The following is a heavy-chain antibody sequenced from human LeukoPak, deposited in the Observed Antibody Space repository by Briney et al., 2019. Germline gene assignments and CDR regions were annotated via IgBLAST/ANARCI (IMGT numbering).Heavy chain of an antibody. D-gene: IGHD3-3*01. J-gene: IGHJ4*02. CDR1: GFTFSSYA. CDR3: AKGWGLLYDFWSGYPRYFDY. V-gene: IGHV3-23*01. CDR2: ISGSGGST. Sequence: PGGSLRLSCAASGFTFSSYAMSWVRQAPGKGLEWVSAISGSGGSTYYADSVKGRFTISRDNSKNTLYLQMNSLRAEDTAVYYCAKGWGLLYDFWSGYPRYFDYWGQGTLVTVSS.